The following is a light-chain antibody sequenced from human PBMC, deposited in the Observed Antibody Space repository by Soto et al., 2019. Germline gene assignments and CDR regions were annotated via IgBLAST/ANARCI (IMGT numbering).Light chain of an antibody. CDR3: CSYAGNSEV. V-gene: IGLV2-23*02. Sequence: SVLTQPASVSGSPGQSITIPCTGTSGDVGDYNLVSWYQQHPGKAPKLMIYEVTERPSGVSNRFSGSKSGNTASLTISGLQPDDEADYYCCSYAGNSEVFGTGTKVTVL. CDR1: SGDVGDYNL. J-gene: IGLJ1*01. CDR2: EVT.